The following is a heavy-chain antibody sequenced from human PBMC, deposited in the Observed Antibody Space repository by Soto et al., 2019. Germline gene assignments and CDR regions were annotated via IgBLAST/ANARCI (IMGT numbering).Heavy chain of an antibody. D-gene: IGHD6-19*01. J-gene: IGHJ6*03. CDR2: ISAYNGDT. V-gene: IGHV1-18*01. CDR3: ARDRGVAPPVAGNTHYYYYMDV. CDR1: GYSFTNYG. Sequence: QDQLVQSGGEVKKPGASVKVSCKASGYSFTNYGIPWVRQAPGQGFEWLGWISAYNGDTNYAQKLQGRFTMTTDASTSTAYLELRSLRSDDTAVYYCARDRGVAPPVAGNTHYYYYMDVWGKGTTVTVSS.